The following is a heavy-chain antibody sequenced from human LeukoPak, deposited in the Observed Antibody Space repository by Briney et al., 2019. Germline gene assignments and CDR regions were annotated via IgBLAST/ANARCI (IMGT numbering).Heavy chain of an antibody. D-gene: IGHD1-14*01. J-gene: IGHJ6*02. CDR1: GFTFSSYG. V-gene: IGHV3-30*18. Sequence: GRSLRLSCAASGFTFSSYGMHWVRQAPGKGLEWVAVISYDGSNKYYADSVKGRFTISRDNSKNTLYLQTNSLRAEDTAVYYCAKDRNSRYYYYGMDVWGQGTTVTVSS. CDR2: ISYDGSNK. CDR3: AKDRNSRYYYYGMDV.